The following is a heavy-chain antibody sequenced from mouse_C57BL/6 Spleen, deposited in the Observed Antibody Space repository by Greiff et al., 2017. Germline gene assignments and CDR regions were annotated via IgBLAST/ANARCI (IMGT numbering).Heavy chain of an antibody. V-gene: IGHV5-6*01. D-gene: IGHD2-3*01. CDR1: GFTFSSYG. CDR3: ARPPYDGYLWYFDV. Sequence: EVMLVESGGDLVKPGGSLKLSCAASGFTFSSYGMSWVRQTPDKRLEWVATISSGGSYTYYPDSVKGRFTISRDNAKNTLYLQMSSLKSEDTAMYYCARPPYDGYLWYFDVWGTGTTVTVSS. J-gene: IGHJ1*03. CDR2: ISSGGSYT.